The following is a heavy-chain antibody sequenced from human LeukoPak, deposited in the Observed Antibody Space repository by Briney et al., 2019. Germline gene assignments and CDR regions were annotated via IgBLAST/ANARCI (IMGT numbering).Heavy chain of an antibody. V-gene: IGHV4-59*01. Sequence: SETLSLTCTVSGGSISSYYWSWIQQPPGKGLEWIGYIYYSGSTNYNPSLKSRVTISVDTSKNQFSLKLSSVTAADTAVYYCARIREDSNYNWYFDLWGRGTLVTVSS. D-gene: IGHD4-11*01. CDR3: ARIREDSNYNWYFDL. CDR2: IYYSGST. J-gene: IGHJ2*01. CDR1: GGSISSYY.